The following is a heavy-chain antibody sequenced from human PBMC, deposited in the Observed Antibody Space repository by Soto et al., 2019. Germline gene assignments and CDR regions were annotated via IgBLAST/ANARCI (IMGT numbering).Heavy chain of an antibody. CDR3: ARGYNWNDLDY. Sequence: PGGSLRLSCAASGFTVSSNYMSWVRQAPGKGLEWVSVIYSGGSTYYADSVKGRFTISRDNSKNTLYLQMNSLRAEDTAVYYCARGYNWNDLDYWGQGTLVTVSS. J-gene: IGHJ4*02. CDR2: IYSGGST. D-gene: IGHD1-1*01. CDR1: GFTVSSNY. V-gene: IGHV3-66*01.